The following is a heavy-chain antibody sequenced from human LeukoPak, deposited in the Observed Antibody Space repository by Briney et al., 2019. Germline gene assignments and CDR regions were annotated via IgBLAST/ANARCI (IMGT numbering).Heavy chain of an antibody. V-gene: IGHV3-30-3*01. Sequence: GGSLRLSCAASGFTFSSYAMHWVRQAPGKGLEWVAVISYDGSNKCYADSVKGRFTISRDNSKTTLYLQMNSLRAEDTAVHYCARAMDYDILTGYSQFDYWGQGTLVTVSS. J-gene: IGHJ4*02. CDR1: GFTFSSYA. D-gene: IGHD3-9*01. CDR2: ISYDGSNK. CDR3: ARAMDYDILTGYSQFDY.